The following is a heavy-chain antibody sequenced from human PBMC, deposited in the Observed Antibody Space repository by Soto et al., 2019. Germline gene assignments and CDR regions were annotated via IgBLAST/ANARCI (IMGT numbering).Heavy chain of an antibody. CDR3: ARGRVGATTAFTF. J-gene: IGHJ4*02. D-gene: IGHD1-26*01. Sequence: QVQLVQSGAEVKKPGASVKVSCKASGYTFTGYYMHWVRQAPGQGRKWMGWINPNSGGTNYAQKFQGRVTMTRDTYISTAYMELSRLRSDDTAVYYCARGRVGATTAFTFWGQGTLVTVSS. CDR2: INPNSGGT. V-gene: IGHV1-2*02. CDR1: GYTFTGYY.